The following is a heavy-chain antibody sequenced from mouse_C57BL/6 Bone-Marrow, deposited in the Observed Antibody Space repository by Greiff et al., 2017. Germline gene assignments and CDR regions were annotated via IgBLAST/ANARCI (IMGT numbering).Heavy chain of an antibody. CDR1: GFTFSDFY. J-gene: IGHJ3*01. Sequence: EVKVVESGGGLVQSGRSLRLSCATSGFTFSDFYMEWVRQAPGKGLEWIAASRNKANDYTTEYSASVKGRFIVSRDTSQSILYLQMNALRAEDTAIYYCARDAGLRPFAYWGQGTLVTVSA. V-gene: IGHV7-1*01. CDR3: ARDAGLRPFAY. D-gene: IGHD2-4*01. CDR2: SRNKANDYTT.